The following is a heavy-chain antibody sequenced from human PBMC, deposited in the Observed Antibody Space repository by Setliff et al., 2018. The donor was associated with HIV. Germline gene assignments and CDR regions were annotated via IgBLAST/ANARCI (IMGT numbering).Heavy chain of an antibody. D-gene: IGHD3-10*01. CDR2: INPNSGGT. CDR1: GYTFTGYY. CDR3: ARESFGSYYGSGSYNSPSPYYYYGMDV. J-gene: IGHJ6*02. V-gene: IGHV1-2*04. Sequence: GASVKVSCKVSGYTFTGYYMHWVRQAPGQGLEWMGWINPNSGGTNYAQKFQGWVTMTRDTSISTAYMELSRLRPDDTAVYYCARESFGSYYGSGSYNSPSPYYYYGMDVWGQGTTVTVSS.